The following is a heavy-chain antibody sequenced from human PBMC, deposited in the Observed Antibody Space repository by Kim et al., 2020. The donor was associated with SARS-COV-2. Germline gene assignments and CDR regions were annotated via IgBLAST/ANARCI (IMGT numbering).Heavy chain of an antibody. V-gene: IGHV3-23*01. CDR3: AKGAGAPLFFDY. D-gene: IGHD6-19*01. Sequence: YYADSVKGRFTSSRDNSKNTLFLQMNNLRAEDTAVYYCAKGAGAPLFFDYWGQGTLVTVSS. J-gene: IGHJ4*02.